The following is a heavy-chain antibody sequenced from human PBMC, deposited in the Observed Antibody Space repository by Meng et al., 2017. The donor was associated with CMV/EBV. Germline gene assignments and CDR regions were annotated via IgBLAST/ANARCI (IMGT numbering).Heavy chain of an antibody. CDR1: GFAFSSYA. Sequence: VGAWGGLGRPGGSLGLACVALGFAFSSYAMGWVRQAPGKGLEWVSAISGSGGSTYYADSVKGRFTISRDNYKNTLYLQMNSLRAEDTAVYYCAYTAMVTLWGQGTLVTVSS. CDR3: AYTAMVTL. D-gene: IGHD5-18*01. CDR2: ISGSGGST. J-gene: IGHJ4*02. V-gene: IGHV3-23*04.